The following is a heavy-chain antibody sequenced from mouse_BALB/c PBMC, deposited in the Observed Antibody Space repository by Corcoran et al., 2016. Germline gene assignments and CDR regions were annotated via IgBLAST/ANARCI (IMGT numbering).Heavy chain of an antibody. CDR2: ILPGSGST. J-gene: IGHJ4*01. Sequence: VQLQQSGAELMKPGASVKISCKATGYTFSSYWIEWVKQRPGHGLEWIGEILPGSGSTNYNEKFKGKATFTADTSSNTAYMQLSSLTSEDSAVYYCARRGNDYDVDYWGQGTSVTVSS. V-gene: IGHV1-9*01. D-gene: IGHD2-4*01. CDR1: GYTFSSYW. CDR3: ARRGNDYDVDY.